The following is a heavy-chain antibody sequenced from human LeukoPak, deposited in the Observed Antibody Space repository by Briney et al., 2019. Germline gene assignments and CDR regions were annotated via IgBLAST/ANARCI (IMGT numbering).Heavy chain of an antibody. Sequence: QAGGSLRLSCAASGFTFSSYAMSWVRQAPGKGLEWVSAIGGSGGSTYYADSVKGRFTISRDNSKNTLYLQMNSLRAEDTAVYYCAKPKIAAGECFDYWGQGTLVTVSS. CDR3: AKPKIAAGECFDY. V-gene: IGHV3-23*01. CDR2: IGGSGGST. CDR1: GFTFSSYA. D-gene: IGHD6-13*01. J-gene: IGHJ4*02.